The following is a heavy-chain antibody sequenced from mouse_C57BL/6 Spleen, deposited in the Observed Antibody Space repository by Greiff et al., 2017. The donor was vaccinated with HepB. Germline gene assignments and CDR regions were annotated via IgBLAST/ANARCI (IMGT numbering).Heavy chain of an antibody. CDR2: IDPETGGT. Sequence: VKLQESGAELVRPGASVTLSCKASGYTFTDYEMHWVKQTPVHGLEWIGAIDPETGGTAYNQKFKGKAILTADKSSSTAYMELRSLTSEDSAVYYCTGIVTGRNWYFDVWGTGTTVTVSS. CDR3: TGIVTGRNWYFDV. V-gene: IGHV1-15*01. J-gene: IGHJ1*03. CDR1: GYTFTDYE. D-gene: IGHD2-10*02.